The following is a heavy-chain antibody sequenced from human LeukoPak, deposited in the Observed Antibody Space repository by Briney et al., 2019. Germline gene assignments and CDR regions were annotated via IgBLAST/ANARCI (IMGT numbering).Heavy chain of an antibody. CDR1: GGSLSSYY. Sequence: SETLSLTCTVSGGSLSSYYWSWIRQPPGKGLEWIGYIYYSGSTNYNPSLKSRVTISVDTSKNQFSLKLSSVTAADTAVYYCARVPPYDSSGYYYGGMDVWGQGTTVTVSS. CDR3: ARVPPYDSSGYYYGGMDV. CDR2: IYYSGST. V-gene: IGHV4-59*01. D-gene: IGHD3-22*01. J-gene: IGHJ6*02.